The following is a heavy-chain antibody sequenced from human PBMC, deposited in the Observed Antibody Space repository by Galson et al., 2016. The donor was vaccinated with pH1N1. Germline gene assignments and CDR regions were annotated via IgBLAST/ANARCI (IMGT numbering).Heavy chain of an antibody. Sequence: TLSLTCAVYGVSFSGYYWSWIRPHPGKGLEWIGYIYYSGSTYYNPSLKSRVTISVDTSKNQFSLKLSSVTAADTAVYYCARQRAAAGTFYFDYWGQGTLVTVSS. CDR1: GVSFSGYY. J-gene: IGHJ4*02. CDR2: IYYSGST. V-gene: IGHV4-31*11. D-gene: IGHD6-13*01. CDR3: ARQRAAAGTFYFDY.